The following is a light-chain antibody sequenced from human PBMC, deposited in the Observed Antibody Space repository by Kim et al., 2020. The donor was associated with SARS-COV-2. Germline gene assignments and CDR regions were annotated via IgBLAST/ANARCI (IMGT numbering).Light chain of an antibody. CDR2: GAS. CDR1: QDIGDN. Sequence: ASVGARITISCRASQDIGDNLAWFQQKPGEAPKSLIFGASNLQSGVPSKFIGSGSGADFTLTISSLQPEDFVTYYCQHYSTYPPAFGGGTKVDIK. J-gene: IGKJ4*01. V-gene: IGKV1-16*02. CDR3: QHYSTYPPA.